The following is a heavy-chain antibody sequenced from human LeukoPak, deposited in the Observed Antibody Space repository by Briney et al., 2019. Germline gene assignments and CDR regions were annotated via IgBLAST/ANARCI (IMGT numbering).Heavy chain of an antibody. V-gene: IGHV1-58*01. CDR3: AADQAAYDSRPFDY. Sequence: SVKVSFKASGFTFTSSAVQWVRQARGQRLEWIGWIVVGSGNTNYAQKFQERVTITRDMSTSTAYMELSSLRSEDTAVYYCAADQAAYDSRPFDYWGQGTLVTVSS. J-gene: IGHJ4*02. CDR1: GFTFTSSA. D-gene: IGHD3-22*01. CDR2: IVVGSGNT.